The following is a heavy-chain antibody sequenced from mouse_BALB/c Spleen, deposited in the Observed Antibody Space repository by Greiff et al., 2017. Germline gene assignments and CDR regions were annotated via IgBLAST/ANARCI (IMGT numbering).Heavy chain of an antibody. CDR3: TRLWLRRRTDWYFDV. J-gene: IGHJ1*01. Sequence: EVQLQQSGAELVKPGASVKLSCTASGFNIKDTYMHWVKQRPEQGLEWIGRIDPANGNTKYDPKFQGKATITADTSSNTAYLQLSSLTSEDTAVYYCTRLWLRRRTDWYFDVWGAGTTVTVSS. CDR1: GFNIKDTY. D-gene: IGHD2-2*01. V-gene: IGHV14-3*02. CDR2: IDPANGNT.